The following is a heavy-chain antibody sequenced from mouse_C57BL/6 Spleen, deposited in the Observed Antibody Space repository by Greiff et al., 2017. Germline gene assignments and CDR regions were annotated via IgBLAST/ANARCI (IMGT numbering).Heavy chain of an antibody. J-gene: IGHJ4*01. CDR2: ISYSGST. CDR1: GYSITSGYD. CDR3: ASYGYDNAMDY. Sequence: EVQLVESGPGMVKPSQSLSLTCTVTGYSITSGYDWHWIRHFPGNKLEWMGYISYSGSTNYNPSLKSRISITHDTSKNHFFLKLNSVTTEDTATYYCASYGYDNAMDYWGQGTSGTVSS. V-gene: IGHV3-1*01. D-gene: IGHD2-2*01.